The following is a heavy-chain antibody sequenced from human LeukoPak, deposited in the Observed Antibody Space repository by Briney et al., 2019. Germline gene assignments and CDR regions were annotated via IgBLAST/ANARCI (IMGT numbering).Heavy chain of an antibody. V-gene: IGHV3-30*02. CDR3: TGGGGYCSGGRCYGHYSMGV. J-gene: IGHJ6*02. Sequence: PGGSLRLSCAASGFTFSSYGMHWVRRAPGKGLEWVAYIRLDGNDEHYEDSVKGRFTISRDNSKNTLYLQMSSLRAEDTAVYYCTGGGGYCSGGRCYGHYSMGVWGQGTTVTVSS. CDR1: GFTFSSYG. CDR2: IRLDGNDE. D-gene: IGHD2-15*01.